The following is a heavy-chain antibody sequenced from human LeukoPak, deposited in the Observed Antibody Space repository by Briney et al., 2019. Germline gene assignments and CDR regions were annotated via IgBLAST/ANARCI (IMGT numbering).Heavy chain of an antibody. V-gene: IGHV3-21*01. Sequence: GGSLRLSCAASGFTFSSYFMNWVRQAPGKGLEWVSSITTSSSDVYYADSVRGRFTISRDNAKNSLFLQMNGLRAEDTAVYYCARALTGIPYYFDYWGQGSLVTVSS. D-gene: IGHD1-20*01. J-gene: IGHJ4*02. CDR1: GFTFSSYF. CDR2: ITTSSSDV. CDR3: ARALTGIPYYFDY.